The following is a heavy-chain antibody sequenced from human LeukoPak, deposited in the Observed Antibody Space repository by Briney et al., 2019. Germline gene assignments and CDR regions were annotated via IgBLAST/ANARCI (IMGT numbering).Heavy chain of an antibody. Sequence: SQTLSLTCAISGDSVSSNSAAWNWIRQSPSRGVEWLGRTSYRSKWYNNYAVSVESRITINPDTSKNQFSQQLKSVTPEDTAVYYCARWQHDTAFFDYWGQGTLVTVPS. CDR3: ARWQHDTAFFDY. CDR1: GDSVSSNSAA. D-gene: IGHD1-1*01. V-gene: IGHV6-1*01. CDR2: TSYRSKWYN. J-gene: IGHJ4*02.